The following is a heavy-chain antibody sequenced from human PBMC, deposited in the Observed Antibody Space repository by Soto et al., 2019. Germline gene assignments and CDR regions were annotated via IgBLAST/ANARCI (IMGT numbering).Heavy chain of an antibody. CDR1: GYSFTSYG. J-gene: IGHJ6*02. Sequence: ASVKVSCKASGYSFTSYGISWVRRAPGQGLEWMGWISPYNGHTQFVERFQGRVTMTTDTSTKTAYMELRNLRSDDTAHYYCATDLTIVPATHPRLENYGMDVWGQGTTGTVSS. CDR2: ISPYNGHT. D-gene: IGHD1-26*01. V-gene: IGHV1-18*01. CDR3: ATDLTIVPATHPRLENYGMDV.